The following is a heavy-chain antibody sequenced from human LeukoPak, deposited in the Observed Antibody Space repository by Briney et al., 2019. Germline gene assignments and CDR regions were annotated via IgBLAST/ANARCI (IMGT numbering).Heavy chain of an antibody. D-gene: IGHD6-13*01. CDR1: GGSISSGDYY. CDR2: IYYSGST. V-gene: IGHV4-30-4*08. CDR3: ARAAYSSSWYFWFDP. J-gene: IGHJ5*02. Sequence: PSQTLSLTCTVSGGSISSGDYYWSWIRQPPGKGLEWIGYIYYSGSTYYNPSLKSRVTISVDTSKNQFSLKLSSVTAADTAVYYCARAAYSSSWYFWFDPWGQGTLVTVSS.